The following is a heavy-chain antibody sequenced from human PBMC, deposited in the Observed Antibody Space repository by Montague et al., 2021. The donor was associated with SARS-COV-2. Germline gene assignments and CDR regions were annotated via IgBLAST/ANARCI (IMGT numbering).Heavy chain of an antibody. V-gene: IGHV4-39*02. D-gene: IGHD3-22*01. CDR2: IYYTGXT. CDR1: GGSITNNIDY. CDR3: ARLKRYFDSSGSPSAFDF. J-gene: IGHJ3*01. Sequence: SETLSLTCTVSGGSITNNIDYWAWIRQPPGKGLEWIGSIYYTGXTXYXXXXKXRVAISVVTSKHHFTLQLSSVTAAETAVYYCARLKRYFDSSGSPSAFDFGGQGTKVTVSS.